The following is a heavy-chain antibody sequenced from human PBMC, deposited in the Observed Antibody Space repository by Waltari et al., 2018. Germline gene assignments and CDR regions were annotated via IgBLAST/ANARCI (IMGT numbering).Heavy chain of an antibody. Sequence: QVQLVQSGAEVKKPGASVKVSCKASGYTFTGHYMHWVRQAPGPGLEWMGWINPNSGGTNYAQKFQGRVTMTRDTSISTAYMELSRLRSDDTAVYYCARLLRSCCGPVDGQDYWGQGTLVTVSS. CDR2: INPNSGGT. CDR3: ARLLRSCCGPVDGQDY. V-gene: IGHV1-2*02. D-gene: IGHD2-21*01. CDR1: GYTFTGHY. J-gene: IGHJ4*02.